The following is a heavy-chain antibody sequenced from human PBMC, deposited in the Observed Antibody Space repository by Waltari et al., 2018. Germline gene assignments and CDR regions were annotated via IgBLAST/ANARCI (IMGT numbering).Heavy chain of an antibody. J-gene: IGHJ3*01. V-gene: IGHV1-18*04. CDR2: VSLKSDTT. CDR3: ARPLMGVSLDAFDL. CDR1: GFTFSTST. D-gene: IGHD3-10*01. Sequence: QDQLVQSGHEVKKPGASVKVSCKASGFTFSTSTLTWVRQAPGRGLEWMGWVSLKSDTTKSAEKFQGRVTLTTDTSPDTVVMELRSLGPDDTALYYCARPLMGVSLDAFDLWGQGTMVTVSS.